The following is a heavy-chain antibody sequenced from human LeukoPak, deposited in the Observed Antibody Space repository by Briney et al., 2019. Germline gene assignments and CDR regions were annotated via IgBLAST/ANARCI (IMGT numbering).Heavy chain of an antibody. CDR2: ISSSGSTI. CDR3: ARVVVGATTLVPYYYYYYMDV. V-gene: IGHV3-48*01. Sequence: GGSLRLSCAASGFTFSSYSMNWVRQAPGKGLEWVSYISSSGSTIYYADSVKGRFTISRDNAKNSLYLQMNSLRAEDTAVYYCARVVVGATTLVPYYYYYYMDVWGKGTTVTVSS. D-gene: IGHD1-26*01. CDR1: GFTFSSYS. J-gene: IGHJ6*03.